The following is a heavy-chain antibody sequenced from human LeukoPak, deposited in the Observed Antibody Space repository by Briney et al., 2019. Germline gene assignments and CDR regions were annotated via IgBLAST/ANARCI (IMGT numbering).Heavy chain of an antibody. D-gene: IGHD3-10*01. V-gene: IGHV1-2*06. CDR1: GYTFTGYY. Sequence: ASVKVSCKASGYTFTGYYMHWVRQAPGQGLEWMGRINPNSGGTNYAQKFQGRVTMTRDTSISTAYMELSRLRSDETAVYYCARAALWFGELLDGMDVWGQGTTVTVPS. J-gene: IGHJ6*02. CDR2: INPNSGGT. CDR3: ARAALWFGELLDGMDV.